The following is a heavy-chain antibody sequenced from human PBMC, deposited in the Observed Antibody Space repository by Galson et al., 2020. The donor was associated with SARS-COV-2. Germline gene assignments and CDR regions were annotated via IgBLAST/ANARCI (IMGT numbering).Heavy chain of an antibody. CDR3: ARLHYGEYAPEAFDI. J-gene: IGHJ3*02. CDR2: ISHSGGT. CDR1: GTSISSASYS. V-gene: IGHV4-30-2*01. Sequence: SETLSLTCAVSGTSISSASYSWNWIRQPPGKGLEWIGYISHSGGTYYNPSLKSRVTISGDRSKNQFSLRLSSVTAADTAVYYCARLHYGEYAPEAFDIWCPGTRVTVAS. D-gene: IGHD4-17*01.